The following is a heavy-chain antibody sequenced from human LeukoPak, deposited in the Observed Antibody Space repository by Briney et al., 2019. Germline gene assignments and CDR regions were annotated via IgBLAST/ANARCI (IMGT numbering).Heavy chain of an antibody. V-gene: IGHV4-34*01. CDR3: ARVGPTYDSSGYYLGKYFDY. Sequence: SETLSLTCAVYGGSFSGYYWSWIRQPPGKGLEWIGEINHSGSTNYNPSLKSRVTISVDTSKNQFSLKLSSVTAADTAVYYCARVGPTYDSSGYYLGKYFDYWGQGTLVTVSS. D-gene: IGHD3-22*01. CDR1: GGSFSGYY. CDR2: INHSGST. J-gene: IGHJ4*02.